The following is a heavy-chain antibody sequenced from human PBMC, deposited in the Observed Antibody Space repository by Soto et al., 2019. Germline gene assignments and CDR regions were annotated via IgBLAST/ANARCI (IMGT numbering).Heavy chain of an antibody. V-gene: IGHV3-23*01. CDR3: APHVSCSGGSCQYDAFAI. CDR2: ITADGGT. Sequence: EVQVLESGGGLVQPGGSLRLSCEGSGFTVSSHAMTWIRQAPGKGPEWVSTITADGGTYYADSVKGRFAMSRDTSESTLYLQMSSVGAEDTAVHYCAPHVSCSGGSCQYDAFAIRGKGTMVTVSS. CDR1: GFTVSSHA. D-gene: IGHD2-15*01. J-gene: IGHJ3*02.